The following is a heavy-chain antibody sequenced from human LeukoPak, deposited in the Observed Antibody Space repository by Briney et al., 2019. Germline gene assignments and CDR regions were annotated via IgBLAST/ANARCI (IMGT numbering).Heavy chain of an antibody. J-gene: IGHJ4*02. CDR2: IKQDGSEK. Sequence: GGSLRLSCAASGFTFSSYWMSWVRQAPGKGLEWVANIKQDGSEKYYVDSVKGRFTISRDNAKNSLFLQMNSLRAEDTAVYYCASTDFWSGYPSLDYWGQGTLVTVSS. CDR3: ASTDFWSGYPSLDY. V-gene: IGHV3-7*01. CDR1: GFTFSSYW. D-gene: IGHD3-3*01.